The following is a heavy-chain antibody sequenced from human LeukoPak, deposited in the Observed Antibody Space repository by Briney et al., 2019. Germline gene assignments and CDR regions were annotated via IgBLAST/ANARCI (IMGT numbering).Heavy chain of an antibody. J-gene: IGHJ4*02. CDR2: IYYSGST. CDR3: ASGDYYDSSGHLDY. Sequence: SETLSLTCTVSGGSISSYYWSWIRQPPGKGLEWIGYIYYSGSTNYNPSLKSRVTISVDTSKNQFSLKLSSVTAADTAVYYCASGDYYDSSGHLDYWGQGTLVTVSS. CDR1: GGSISSYY. D-gene: IGHD3-22*01. V-gene: IGHV4-59*01.